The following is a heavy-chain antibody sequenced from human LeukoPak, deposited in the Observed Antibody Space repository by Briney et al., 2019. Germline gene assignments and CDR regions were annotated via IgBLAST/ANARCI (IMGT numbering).Heavy chain of an antibody. V-gene: IGHV3-21*01. CDR2: ISSSSSYI. Sequence: GGSLRLSCAASGFTFSSYSMSWVRQAPGKGLEWVSSISSSSSYIYYADSVKGRFTISRDNAKNSLYLQMNSLRAEDTAVYYCARGYDSSGYYYWGQGTLVTVSS. D-gene: IGHD3-22*01. CDR3: ARGYDSSGYYY. J-gene: IGHJ4*02. CDR1: GFTFSSYS.